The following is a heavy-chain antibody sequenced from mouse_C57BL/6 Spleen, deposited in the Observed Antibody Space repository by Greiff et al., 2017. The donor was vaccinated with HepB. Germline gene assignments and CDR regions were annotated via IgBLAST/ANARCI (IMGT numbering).Heavy chain of an antibody. CDR2: IRSKSSNYAT. D-gene: IGHD1-1*01. Sequence: DVKLLESGGGLVQPKGLLKLSCAASGFTFNTYAMHWVRQAPGKGLEWVARIRSKSSNYATYYADSVKDRFTISRDDSQSMLYLQMNNLKTEDTAMYYCVREDYYGSSPHWYFDVWGTGTTVTVSS. V-gene: IGHV10-3*01. CDR3: VREDYYGSSPHWYFDV. J-gene: IGHJ1*03. CDR1: GFTFNTYA.